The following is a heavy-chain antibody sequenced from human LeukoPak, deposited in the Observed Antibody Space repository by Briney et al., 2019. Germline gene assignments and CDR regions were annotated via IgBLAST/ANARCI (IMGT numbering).Heavy chain of an antibody. J-gene: IGHJ4*02. CDR2: ISYSGST. D-gene: IGHD5-12*01. V-gene: IGHV4-59*01. CDR3: AGRRRYSGYGEFDF. CDR1: GGSITNYF. Sequence: SETLSLTCTVSGGSITNYFWSWIRQPPGKGLEWIGYISYSGSTNYTPSLKSRVTISVDTSKKQFSLKLSSVTAADTAVYFCAGRRRYSGYGEFDFWGQGIPVIVSS.